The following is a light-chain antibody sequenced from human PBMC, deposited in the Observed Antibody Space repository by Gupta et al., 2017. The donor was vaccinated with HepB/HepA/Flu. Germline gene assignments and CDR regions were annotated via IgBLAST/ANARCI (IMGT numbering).Light chain of an antibody. CDR3: SSYRSSSTPVGV. Sequence: QSALTQPASVSGSPGQSITISCTGTSSDVGGYNYVSWYQQHPGKAPKFMIYDVSNRHSGVSNRFSGSKSGNTASLTISGLQAEDEADYYCSSYRSSSTPVGVFGTGTKVTVL. J-gene: IGLJ1*01. CDR2: DVS. CDR1: SSDVGGYNY. V-gene: IGLV2-14*01.